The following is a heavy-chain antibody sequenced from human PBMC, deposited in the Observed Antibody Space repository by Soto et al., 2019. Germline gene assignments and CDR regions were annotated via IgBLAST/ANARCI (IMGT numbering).Heavy chain of an antibody. V-gene: IGHV4-30-2*01. CDR3: ARGSKMTTLDY. J-gene: IGHJ4*02. CDR2: IYHSGST. Sequence: PSETLSLTCVVSGGSISSGGYSWSWIRQPPGKGLEWIGYIYHSGSTYYNPSLKSRVTISVDRSKNQFSLKLSSVTAADTAVYYCARGSKMTTLDYWGQGPLVTVSS. CDR1: GGSISSGGYS. D-gene: IGHD4-17*01.